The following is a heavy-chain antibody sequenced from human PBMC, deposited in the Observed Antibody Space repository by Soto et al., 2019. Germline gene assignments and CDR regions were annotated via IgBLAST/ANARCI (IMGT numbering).Heavy chain of an antibody. CDR1: GGTFSSYA. D-gene: IGHD4-17*01. J-gene: IGHJ6*02. V-gene: IGHV1-69*18. CDR3: ARVGMTTGPASYYYGMGV. Sequence: QVQLVQSGAEVKKPGSSVTVSCKASGGTFSSYAISWVRQAPGQGLEWMGRIIPFIGTANYAQKFQGRVTITADETTSTAYNEMTSLTSEDTALYYWARVGMTTGPASYYYGMGVLGQGTTVTVSS. CDR2: IIPFIGTA.